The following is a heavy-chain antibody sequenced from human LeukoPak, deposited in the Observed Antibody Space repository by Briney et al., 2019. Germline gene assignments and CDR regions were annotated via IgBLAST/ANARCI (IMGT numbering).Heavy chain of an antibody. CDR1: GYRFTSYY. CDR2: INPSGGTT. Sequence: ASVKVSFKASGYRFTSYYMHWVRQAPGQGLEWMGIINPSGGTTSYAQKFQGRVTVTRDTSTSTVYMELSSLRSEDTAVYYCARDLVVVTGLRTRGSFDIWGQGTMVTVSS. V-gene: IGHV1-46*01. CDR3: ARDLVVVTGLRTRGSFDI. D-gene: IGHD2-21*02. J-gene: IGHJ3*02.